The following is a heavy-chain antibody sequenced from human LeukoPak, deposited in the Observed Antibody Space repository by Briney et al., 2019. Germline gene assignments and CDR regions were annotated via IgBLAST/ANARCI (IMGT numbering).Heavy chain of an antibody. CDR2: INPNSGGT. CDR1: RYTFTGYF. CDR3: ARDVRRNNSSHIDC. D-gene: IGHD6-13*01. Sequence: ASVKVSCKASRYTFTGYFMHWVRQAPGQGPEWMGWINPNSGGTNYAQKFQGRVTMTRDTSINTTYMELSRLKSDDTAVYYCARDVRRNNSSHIDCWGQGALVTVSS. V-gene: IGHV1-2*02. J-gene: IGHJ4*02.